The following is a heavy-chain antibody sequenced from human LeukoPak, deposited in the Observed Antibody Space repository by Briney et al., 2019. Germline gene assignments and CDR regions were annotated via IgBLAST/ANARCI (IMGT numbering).Heavy chain of an antibody. J-gene: IGHJ4*02. Sequence: SETLSLTCTDSGGSISSYYWSWIRQPAGKGLEWIGRIYTSGSTNYNPSLKSRVTMSVDTSKNQFSLKLSSVTAADTAVYYCARDRGYCTNGVCAGTDYWGQGTLVTVSS. V-gene: IGHV4-4*07. CDR1: GGSISSYY. D-gene: IGHD2-8*01. CDR3: ARDRGYCTNGVCAGTDY. CDR2: IYTSGST.